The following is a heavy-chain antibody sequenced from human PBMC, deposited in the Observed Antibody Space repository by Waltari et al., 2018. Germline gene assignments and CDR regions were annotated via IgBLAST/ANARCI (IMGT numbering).Heavy chain of an antibody. CDR2: IFADGSGT. CDR1: GFTFSDNA. V-gene: IGHV3-64*07. Sequence: EVQLVESGGGLVQPGGSLRLSCVASGFTFSDNAMHWVRQVPGKGLASISAIFADGSGTNYADSVKGRFTISRDNSKNTVYLQMGSLRAEDTALYYCAREVWGYMESWGQGTTVTVSS. CDR3: AREVWGYMES. J-gene: IGHJ6*02. D-gene: IGHD3-16*01.